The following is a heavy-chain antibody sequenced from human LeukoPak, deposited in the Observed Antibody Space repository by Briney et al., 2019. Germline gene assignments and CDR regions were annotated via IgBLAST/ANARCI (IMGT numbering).Heavy chain of an antibody. D-gene: IGHD3-22*01. CDR3: AKDRPNYHESNGHYYRRNGDY. Sequence: GGSLRLSCAASGFTFHNYAMSWVRQAPGMGLEWVSAISSSGDITFYADSVKGRFTISRDNSRYTLYLQMNSLRAEDAAMYYCAKDRPNYHESNGHYYRRNGDYWGQGTLVTVSS. CDR2: ISSSGDIT. CDR1: GFTFHNYA. V-gene: IGHV3-23*01. J-gene: IGHJ4*02.